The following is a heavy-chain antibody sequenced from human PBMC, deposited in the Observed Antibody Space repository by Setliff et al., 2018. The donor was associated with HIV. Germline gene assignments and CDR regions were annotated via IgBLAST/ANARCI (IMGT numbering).Heavy chain of an antibody. CDR2: ISFDGSRT. CDR3: ASARIPTGGTSTSLDF. D-gene: IGHD1-1*01. Sequence: GGSLRLSCVASGFTFRTFALHWVRQAPGNGLAWVSVISFDGSRTSYADSVKGRFSISRDNSKNTVFLQLNALRREDTAVYYCASARIPTGGTSTSLDFWGQGALVTVSS. V-gene: IGHV3-30*01. J-gene: IGHJ4*02. CDR1: GFTFRTFA.